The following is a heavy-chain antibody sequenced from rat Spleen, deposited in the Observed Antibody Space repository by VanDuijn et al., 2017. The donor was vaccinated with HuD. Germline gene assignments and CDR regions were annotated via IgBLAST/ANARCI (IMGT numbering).Heavy chain of an antibody. CDR1: GFTFSDYY. CDR3: ARRGSYVHLWFAY. D-gene: IGHD1-2*01. Sequence: EVQLVESGGGLVQPGRSLKLSCAASGFTFSDYYMAWVRQTPTKGLEWVASISTDGGNTYYRDSVKGRFTISRDNAKSTLYLQMDSLRSEDTATYYCARRGSYVHLWFAYWGQGTLVTVSS. CDR2: ISTDGGNT. V-gene: IGHV5-25*01. J-gene: IGHJ3*01.